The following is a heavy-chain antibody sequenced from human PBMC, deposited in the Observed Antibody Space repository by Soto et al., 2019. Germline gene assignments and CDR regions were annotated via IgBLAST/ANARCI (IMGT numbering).Heavy chain of an antibody. Sequence: GGSLRLSCTASGFTVSDNYMAWVRQAPGKSPEWVAVIFNRGTAHYADSVTGRFTFSRDNSKRTLNLQLNYLRTEDTAVYYGTKLWGYYFESWGQGTLVTVSS. D-gene: IGHD3-22*01. CDR1: GFTVSDNY. V-gene: IGHV3-53*01. CDR2: IFNRGTA. J-gene: IGHJ4*02. CDR3: TKLWGYYFES.